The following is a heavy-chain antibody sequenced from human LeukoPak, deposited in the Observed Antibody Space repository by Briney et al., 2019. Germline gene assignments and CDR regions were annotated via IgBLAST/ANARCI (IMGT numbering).Heavy chain of an antibody. D-gene: IGHD6-13*01. V-gene: IGHV3-23*01. CDR1: GFTFSSYA. Sequence: GGSLRLSCAASGFTFSSYAMSWVRQAPGKGLEWISAISGSGGSTYYADSVKGRFTISRDNSKNTLYLQMNSLRAEGTAVYYCAKGKGIAAAGTPFDYWGQGTLVTVSS. CDR2: ISGSGGST. J-gene: IGHJ4*02. CDR3: AKGKGIAAAGTPFDY.